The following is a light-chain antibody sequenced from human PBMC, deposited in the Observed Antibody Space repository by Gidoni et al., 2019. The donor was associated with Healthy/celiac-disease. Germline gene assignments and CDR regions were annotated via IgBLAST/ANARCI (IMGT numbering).Light chain of an antibody. CDR1: QSVSSSY. J-gene: IGKJ1*01. CDR3: QQYGSSPPWT. CDR2: GAS. Sequence: EIVLTQSPGPLSWSPGERATLSCRASQSVSSSYLAWYQQKPGQAPRLLIYGASSRATGLPDRFSGSGSGTDFTLTISRLEPEDFAVYYCQQYGSSPPWTFGQGTKVEIK. V-gene: IGKV3-20*01.